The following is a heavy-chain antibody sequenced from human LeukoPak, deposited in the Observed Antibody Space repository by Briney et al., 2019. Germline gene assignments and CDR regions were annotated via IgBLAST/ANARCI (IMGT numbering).Heavy chain of an antibody. CDR2: ISYDGSIN. CDR1: GFTFSSYE. CDR3: ARDRRYCSGGSCYFDYFFDY. V-gene: IGHV3-30*03. D-gene: IGHD2-15*01. J-gene: IGHJ4*02. Sequence: GGSLRLSCAGSGFTFSSYEMNWVRQAPGKGLEWVAVISYDGSINFYVASVKGRFTISRDNSKNTLYLQMNSLRAEDTALYFCARDRRYCSGGSCYFDYFFDYWGQGTLVTVSS.